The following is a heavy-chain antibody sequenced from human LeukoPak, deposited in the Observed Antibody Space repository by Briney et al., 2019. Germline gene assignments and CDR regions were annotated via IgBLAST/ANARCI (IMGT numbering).Heavy chain of an antibody. V-gene: IGHV4-39*01. CDR2: VYYTGST. J-gene: IGHJ4*02. D-gene: IGHD3/OR15-3a*01. Sequence: PSETLSLTCTVSGGSVSSSAYYWGWIRQPPGKGLEWIGNVYYTGSTTSNPSFRSRVAISVDTSKNQFSLRLTSVSAADTAVYYCARLDTSPDYWGQGTLVTVSS. CDR3: ARLDTSPDY. CDR1: GGSVSSSAYY.